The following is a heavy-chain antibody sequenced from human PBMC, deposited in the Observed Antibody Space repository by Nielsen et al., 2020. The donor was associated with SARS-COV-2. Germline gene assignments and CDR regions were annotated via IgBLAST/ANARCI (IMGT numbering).Heavy chain of an antibody. CDR3: ARDTHFGGDDSSGYP. Sequence: GGSLRLSCAASGFTFSSYGMHWVRQAPGKGLEWVAVIWYDGGNKYYADSVKGRFTISRDNSKNTLYLQMNSLRAEDTAVYYCARDTHFGGDDSSGYPWGQGTLVTVSS. D-gene: IGHD3-22*01. CDR1: GFTFSSYG. CDR2: IWYDGGNK. V-gene: IGHV3-33*01. J-gene: IGHJ5*02.